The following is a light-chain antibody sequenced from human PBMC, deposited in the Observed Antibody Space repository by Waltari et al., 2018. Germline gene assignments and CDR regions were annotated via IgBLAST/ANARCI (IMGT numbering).Light chain of an antibody. CDR1: QSVSSN. V-gene: IGKV3-15*01. CDR2: DAS. J-gene: IGKJ1*01. Sequence: EIVMTQSPATLSVFPGERATLSCRASQSVSSNLVWYQQKPGQAPRLLIYDASTRATGIPARVSGSGSGTEFTLTISSLQSEDFAVYYCQQYNNWPRTFGQGTKVEIK. CDR3: QQYNNWPRT.